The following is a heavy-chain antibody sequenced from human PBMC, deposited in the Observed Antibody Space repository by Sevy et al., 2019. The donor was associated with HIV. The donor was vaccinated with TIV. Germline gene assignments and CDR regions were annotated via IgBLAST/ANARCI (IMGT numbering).Heavy chain of an antibody. Sequence: GGSLRLSCVGSGFTFSSYWMHWVRQAPGKGLVWVSRISGDVSSTTYADSVKGRFTISRDNAKNTLFLQMNSLRVEDSAVYFCARDPDSGGYSKMDVWGQGTPVTVSS. D-gene: IGHD3-22*01. CDR2: ISGDVSST. V-gene: IGHV3-74*01. CDR1: GFTFSSYW. CDR3: ARDPDSGGYSKMDV. J-gene: IGHJ6*02.